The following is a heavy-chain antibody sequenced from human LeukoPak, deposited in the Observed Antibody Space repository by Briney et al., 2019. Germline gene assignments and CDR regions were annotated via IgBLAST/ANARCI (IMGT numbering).Heavy chain of an antibody. CDR3: ASHYDFWSGYYGC. D-gene: IGHD3-3*01. CDR1: GGTFSSYA. Sequence: GASVKVSCKASGGTFSSYAIIWVRQAPGQGLEWMGRIIPIFGTANYAQKFQGRVTITTDESTSTAYMELSSLRSEDTAVYYCASHYDFWSGYYGCWGQGTLVTVSS. J-gene: IGHJ4*02. CDR2: IIPIFGTA. V-gene: IGHV1-69*05.